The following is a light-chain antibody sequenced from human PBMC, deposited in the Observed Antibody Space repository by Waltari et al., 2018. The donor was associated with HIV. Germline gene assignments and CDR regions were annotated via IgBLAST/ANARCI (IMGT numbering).Light chain of an antibody. CDR2: EVT. V-gene: IGLV2-8*01. Sequence: QSALTQPPSASGSPGQSVTISCTGTSSDVGGYNYVSWYQQHPGKAPKLTIYEVTKRTSGVPDRFSGSKSGNTASLTVSGLQAEDEADYYCSSYAGSNKVVVFGGGTKLTVL. J-gene: IGLJ2*01. CDR1: SSDVGGYNY. CDR3: SSYAGSNKVVV.